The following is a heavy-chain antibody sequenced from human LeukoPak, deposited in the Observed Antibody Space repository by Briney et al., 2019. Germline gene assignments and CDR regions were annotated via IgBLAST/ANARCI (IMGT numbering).Heavy chain of an antibody. V-gene: IGHV3-23*01. D-gene: IGHD6-13*01. CDR1: GFTFSSYA. Sequence: GGSLRLSCAASGFTFSSYAMSWVRQTPGKGLEWVSAISGSGGSTYYADSVKGRFTISRDNSKNTLYLQMNSLRAEDTAVYYCATGGIAAAVLDYWGQGTLVTVSS. CDR3: ATGGIAAAVLDY. CDR2: ISGSGGST. J-gene: IGHJ4*02.